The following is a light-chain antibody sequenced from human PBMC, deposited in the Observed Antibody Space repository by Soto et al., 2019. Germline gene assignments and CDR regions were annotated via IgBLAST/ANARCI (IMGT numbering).Light chain of an antibody. CDR2: DAS. V-gene: IGKV3-11*01. Sequence: EVVLTQSPATLSLSPGESATLSCRASQSVSFHLAWYQQKPGQAPRLLIYDASNRATGIPARFSGSGSGTDFTLTISSLEPEDFAVYYCHQRSDRPPVTFGGGTKVEIK. CDR3: HQRSDRPPVT. J-gene: IGKJ4*01. CDR1: QSVSFH.